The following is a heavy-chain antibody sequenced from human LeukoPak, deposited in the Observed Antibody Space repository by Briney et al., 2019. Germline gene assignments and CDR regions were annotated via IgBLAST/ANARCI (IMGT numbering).Heavy chain of an antibody. CDR1: GFTFSSYS. D-gene: IGHD5-12*01. CDR3: ARDRGYSGYDWDGVIDY. V-gene: IGHV3-21*01. J-gene: IGHJ4*02. Sequence: GGSLRLSCAASGFTFSSYSMNWVRQAPGKGLEWVSSISSSSSYIYYADSVKGRFTISRDNAKNSLYLQMNSLRAEDTAVYYCARDRGYSGYDWDGVIDYWGQGTLVTVSS. CDR2: ISSSSSYI.